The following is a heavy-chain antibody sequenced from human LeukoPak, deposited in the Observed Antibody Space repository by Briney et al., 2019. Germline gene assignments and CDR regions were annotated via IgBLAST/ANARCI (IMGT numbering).Heavy chain of an antibody. D-gene: IGHD2-15*01. V-gene: IGHV3-74*01. Sequence: GGSLRLSCAASGFTFSSYWMHWVRQAPGEGLVWVSRITRDGSTTNYADSVKGRFTISRDNAKNTLFLQMNSLRAEDTAVYYCARDGSLPDYWGQGTLVTVSS. CDR3: ARDGSLPDY. CDR1: GFTFSSYW. J-gene: IGHJ4*02. CDR2: ITRDGSTT.